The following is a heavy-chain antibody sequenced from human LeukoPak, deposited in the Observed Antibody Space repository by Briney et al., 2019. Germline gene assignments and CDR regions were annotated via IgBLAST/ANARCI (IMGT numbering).Heavy chain of an antibody. D-gene: IGHD3-10*01. Sequence: GGSLRLSCAASGFTFDDDAMHWVRQAPGKGLEWVSGISWNSGSIGYADSVKGRFTISRDNAKNSLYLQMNSLRAEDKALYYCAFFAMVRGVIYMDVWGKGTTVTVSS. J-gene: IGHJ6*03. CDR3: AFFAMVRGVIYMDV. CDR2: ISWNSGSI. V-gene: IGHV3-9*01. CDR1: GFTFDDDA.